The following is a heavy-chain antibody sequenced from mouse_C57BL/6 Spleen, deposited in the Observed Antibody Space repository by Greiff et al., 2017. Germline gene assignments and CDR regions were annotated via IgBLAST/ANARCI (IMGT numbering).Heavy chain of an antibody. CDR1: GYTFTGYW. V-gene: IGHV1-72*01. D-gene: IGHD3-2*02. CDR2: IDPKSGGT. CDR3: ANLGSTGYLYAMGY. Sequence: QVQLQQSGAELVKPGASVKLSCTASGYTFTGYWMHWVKQRPGRGLEWIGRIDPKSGGTKYDEKFKGKATLTVDTPSSTAYMQLSSLTSEDSAVYYAANLGSTGYLYAMGYWGQGTSVTVAS. J-gene: IGHJ4*01.